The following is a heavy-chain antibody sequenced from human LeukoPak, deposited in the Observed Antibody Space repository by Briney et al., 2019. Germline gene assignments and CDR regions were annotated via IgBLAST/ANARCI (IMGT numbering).Heavy chain of an antibody. Sequence: GASVKVSCKASGYTFTSYGISWVRQAPGQGLEWMGIINPSGGSTNYAQKFQGRVTITADESTSTAYMELSSLRSEDTAVYYCARDRDSGYDGLDYWGQGTLVTVSS. CDR3: ARDRDSGYDGLDY. D-gene: IGHD5-12*01. V-gene: IGHV1-69*11. CDR1: GYTFTSYG. J-gene: IGHJ4*02. CDR2: INPSGGST.